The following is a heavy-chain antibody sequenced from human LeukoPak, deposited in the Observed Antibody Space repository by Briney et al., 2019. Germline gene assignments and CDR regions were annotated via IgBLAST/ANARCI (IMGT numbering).Heavy chain of an antibody. CDR1: GYTFTNFG. D-gene: IGHD6-19*01. CDR3: ARDLHDTSGCSVY. V-gene: IGHV1-18*01. CDR2: ISTYNGNR. J-gene: IGHJ4*02. Sequence: ASVKVSCKASGYTFTNFGITWVRQAPGQGLEWVAWISTYNGNRNYAQNLQGRVTVTTDTSTTTAYMELRSLRSDDTAVYYCARDLHDTSGCSVYWGQGTLVTVSS.